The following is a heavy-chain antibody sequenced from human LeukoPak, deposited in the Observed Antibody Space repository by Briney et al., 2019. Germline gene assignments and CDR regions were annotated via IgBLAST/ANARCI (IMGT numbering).Heavy chain of an antibody. Sequence: PSETLSLTCTVSGGSISSSSYYWGWIRQPPGKGLEWIGSIYYSGSTYYNPSLKSRVTISVDTSKNQFSLKLSSVTAADTAVYYCARAGPWIPRGWYFDYWGQGTLVTVSS. J-gene: IGHJ4*02. D-gene: IGHD5-18*01. CDR1: GGSISSSSYY. CDR3: ARAGPWIPRGWYFDY. V-gene: IGHV4-39*07. CDR2: IYYSGST.